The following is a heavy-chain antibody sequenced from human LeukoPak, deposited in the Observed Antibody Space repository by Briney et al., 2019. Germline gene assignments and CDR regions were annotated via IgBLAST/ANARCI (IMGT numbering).Heavy chain of an antibody. CDR3: ARTQERDKIVAY. Sequence: SQTLSLTCTVAGGSISSYYWGWIRQPAGKGLEWIGRIYTSGSTNYNPSLKSQATMSVDPSKNQSPRNLTSLPPATTAGSYCARTQERDKIVAYWGQGTLVTVSS. D-gene: IGHD1-26*01. CDR1: GGSISSYY. V-gene: IGHV4-4*07. J-gene: IGHJ4*02. CDR2: IYTSGST.